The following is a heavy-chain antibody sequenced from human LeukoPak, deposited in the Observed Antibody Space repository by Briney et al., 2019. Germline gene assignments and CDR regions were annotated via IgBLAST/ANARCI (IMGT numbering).Heavy chain of an antibody. CDR1: GVTVSSNY. Sequence: GGSLRLSCAASGVTVSSNYMSWVRQAPGKGLEWVSEIYSDGSTYYEASVKGRFSISRTNSKNTVYLQMNSLRAEDTAMYYCARGWNSDYFDYWGQGTLVTVSS. J-gene: IGHJ4*02. V-gene: IGHV3-53*01. D-gene: IGHD1-7*01. CDR2: IYSDGST. CDR3: ARGWNSDYFDY.